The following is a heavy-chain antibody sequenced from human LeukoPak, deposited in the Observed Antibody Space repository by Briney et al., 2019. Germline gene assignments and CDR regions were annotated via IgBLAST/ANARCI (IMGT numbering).Heavy chain of an antibody. Sequence: SETLSLTCTVSGGSISSGSYYWSWIRQPAGKGLEWIGRIYTSGNTNYNPSLNSRVTISVDTSKNQCSLKLTSVTAADTAVYYCARHYGSGMDYFDPWGQGTLVTVSS. V-gene: IGHV4-61*02. CDR3: ARHYGSGMDYFDP. CDR1: GGSISSGSYY. CDR2: IYTSGNT. D-gene: IGHD3-10*01. J-gene: IGHJ5*02.